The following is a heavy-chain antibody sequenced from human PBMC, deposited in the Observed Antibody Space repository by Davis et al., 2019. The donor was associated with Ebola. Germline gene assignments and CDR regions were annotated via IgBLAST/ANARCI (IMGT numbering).Heavy chain of an antibody. CDR1: GGSISSYY. CDR3: ARLNAVAGLDY. D-gene: IGHD6-19*01. Sequence: SETLSLTCTVSGGSISSYYWSWIRQPPGKGLEWIGYIYSSGSTNSNPSLKSRVTISVDTSKNQFSLKLSSVTAADTAVYYCARLNAVAGLDYWGQGTLVTVSS. J-gene: IGHJ4*02. CDR2: IYSSGST. V-gene: IGHV4-59*08.